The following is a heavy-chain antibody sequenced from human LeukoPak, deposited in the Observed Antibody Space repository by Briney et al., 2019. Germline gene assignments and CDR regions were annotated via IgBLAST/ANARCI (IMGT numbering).Heavy chain of an antibody. CDR3: VRDFGGPVYYYYGLEV. J-gene: IGHJ6*02. V-gene: IGHV3-64D*06. CDR2: IRSYGDST. Sequence: GGSLRLSCSAAGFTFSSYAMHWVRQAPGKGLEYVSSIRSYGDSTYYAESVKGRFTISRDNSKNTLYLQMTSLGVEDTALYYCVRDFGGPVYYYYGLEVWGQGTTVTVSS. CDR1: GFTFSSYA. D-gene: IGHD3-10*01.